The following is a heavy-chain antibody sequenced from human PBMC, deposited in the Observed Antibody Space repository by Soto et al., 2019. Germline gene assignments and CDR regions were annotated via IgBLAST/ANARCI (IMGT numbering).Heavy chain of an antibody. CDR3: ARGSYEDYYYGLDV. CDR1: GYTFTSYA. D-gene: IGHD1-26*01. V-gene: IGHV1-3*01. CDR2: INAGNGNT. Sequence: ASVKVSCKASGYTFTSYAMHWVRQAPGQRLEWMGWINAGNGNTKYSQKFQGRVTITRDTSASTAYMELSSLRSEDTAVYYCARGSYEDYYYGLDVWGQGTAVTVSS. J-gene: IGHJ6*02.